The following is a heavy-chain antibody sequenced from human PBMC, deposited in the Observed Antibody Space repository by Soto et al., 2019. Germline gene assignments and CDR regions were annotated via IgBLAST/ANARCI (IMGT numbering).Heavy chain of an antibody. J-gene: IGHJ6*02. CDR3: ARNSLTGYYNYYYSMDV. CDR1: GYSFSSYW. D-gene: IGHD3-9*01. V-gene: IGHV5-51*01. CDR2: IYPDDSDT. Sequence: GESLKSSCKSSGYSFSSYWNAWVRLMPGKGLEWMGSIYPDDSDTKYSPSFQGQVTISADKSISAAYLQWSSLKASDTAIYYCARNSLTGYYNYYYSMDVWGQGTTVTVSS.